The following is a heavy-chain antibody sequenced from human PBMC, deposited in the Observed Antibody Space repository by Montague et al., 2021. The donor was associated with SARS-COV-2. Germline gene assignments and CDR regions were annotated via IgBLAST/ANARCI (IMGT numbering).Heavy chain of an antibody. V-gene: IGHV4-39*01. J-gene: IGHJ5*02. CDR2: IYYSGST. CDR1: GGSISSSSYY. D-gene: IGHD3-3*01. Sequence: SETLSLTCTVSGGSISSSSYYWGWIRQPPGKGLEWIGSIYYSGSTYYXXXLKSRVTISVDTSKNQFSLKLSSVTAADTAVYYCARRPTSSITIFGVFGWFDPWGQGTLVTVSS. CDR3: ARRPTSSITIFGVFGWFDP.